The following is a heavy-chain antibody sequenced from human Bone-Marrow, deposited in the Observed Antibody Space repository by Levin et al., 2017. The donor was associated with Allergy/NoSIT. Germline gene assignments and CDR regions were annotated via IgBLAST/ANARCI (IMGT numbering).Heavy chain of an antibody. Sequence: GESLKISCKASGYTFTSYDINWVRQATGQGLEWMGWMNTNSGNTGYAQKFQGRVTMTRNTSISTAYMELSSLRSEDTAVYYCARVPLCTNGVCPKYFQHWGQGTLVTVSS. CDR2: MNTNSGNT. CDR3: ARVPLCTNGVCPKYFQH. V-gene: IGHV1-8*01. CDR1: GYTFTSYD. J-gene: IGHJ1*01. D-gene: IGHD2-8*01.